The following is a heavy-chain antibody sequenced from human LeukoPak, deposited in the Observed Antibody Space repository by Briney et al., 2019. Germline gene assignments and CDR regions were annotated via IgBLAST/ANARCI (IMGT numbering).Heavy chain of an antibody. CDR1: GFTFSSYA. J-gene: IGHJ4*02. V-gene: IGHV3-23*01. D-gene: IGHD3-22*01. CDR3: ARVYYYDSSGYYVPFDY. CDR2: ISGSGGST. Sequence: GGSLRLSCAASGFTFSSYAMSWVRQAPGKGLEWVSAISGSGGSTYYADSVKGRLTISRDNSKNTLYLQMNSLRAEDTAVYYCARVYYYDSSGYYVPFDYWGQGTLVTVSS.